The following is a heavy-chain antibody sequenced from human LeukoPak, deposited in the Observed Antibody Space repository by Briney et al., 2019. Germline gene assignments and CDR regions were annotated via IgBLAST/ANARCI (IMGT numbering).Heavy chain of an antibody. D-gene: IGHD3-10*01. CDR3: AVDEPPGV. CDR1: GFTLSSYG. CDR2: ISRVGNNK. J-gene: IGHJ4*02. Sequence: PGRSLRLSCVASGFTLSSYGMHWVRQAPGKGLEWVAVISRVGNNKYYADSVRGRFTISRDTSKNTLYVQMNSLRAEDTAVYYCAVDEPPGVWGQGTLVTVSA. V-gene: IGHV3-30*03.